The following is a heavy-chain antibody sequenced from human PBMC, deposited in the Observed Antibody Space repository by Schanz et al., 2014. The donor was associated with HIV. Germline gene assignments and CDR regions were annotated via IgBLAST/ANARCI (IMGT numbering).Heavy chain of an antibody. Sequence: QVQLQESGPGLVKPSETLSLTCTVSGGSISSFYWGWIRQPPGRGLEWIGYIYYSGVTYYNPSLRSRITMSIDTSKNQFSLKLSFVTAADTGVYYCARGSGLDYWGQGTQVTVSS. V-gene: IGHV4-59*12. CDR3: ARGSGLDY. J-gene: IGHJ4*02. CDR1: GGSISSFY. D-gene: IGHD1-1*01. CDR2: IYYSGVT.